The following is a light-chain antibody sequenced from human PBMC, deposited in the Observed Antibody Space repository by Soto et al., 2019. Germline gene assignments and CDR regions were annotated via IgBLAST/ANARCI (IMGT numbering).Light chain of an antibody. CDR1: QSISNY. Sequence: DIQMTQSPSSLSASVGDRVTITCRASQSISNYLNWYQQKPGKAPKVLIYAASSLQSGVPLRFSGSGSGTDFTLTISSLEPEDFATYYCQQSYSIPWTFGQGTKVDIK. V-gene: IGKV1-39*01. CDR2: AAS. J-gene: IGKJ1*01. CDR3: QQSYSIPWT.